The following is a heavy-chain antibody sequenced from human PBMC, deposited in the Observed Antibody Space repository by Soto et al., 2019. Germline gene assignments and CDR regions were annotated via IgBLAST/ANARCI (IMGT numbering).Heavy chain of an antibody. Sequence: SETLSLTCTVSGGSISSGGYYWSWIRQHPGKGLEWIGYIYYSGSTYYNPSLKSRVTISVDTSKNQFSLKLSSVTAADTAVYYCAKSGGTDFWSGYEFGIGMDVWGQGTTVTVSS. CDR1: GGSISSGGYY. V-gene: IGHV4-31*03. CDR3: AKSGGTDFWSGYEFGIGMDV. J-gene: IGHJ6*02. CDR2: IYYSGST. D-gene: IGHD3-3*01.